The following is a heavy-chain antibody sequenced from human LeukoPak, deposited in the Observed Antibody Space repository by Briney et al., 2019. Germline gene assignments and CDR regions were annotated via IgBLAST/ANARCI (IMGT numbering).Heavy chain of an antibody. CDR1: LGSHW. J-gene: IGHJ4*02. CDR2: IKEDGSQK. CDR3: TSDQT. V-gene: IGHV3-7*01. Sequence: GGSLRLSCVGALGSHWMGWVRQAPGKGLEWVANIKEDGSQKYYMDSVKGRFTISRDNAESSLFLQMNNLRVEDTAVYYCTSDQTWGQGTLVTVSS.